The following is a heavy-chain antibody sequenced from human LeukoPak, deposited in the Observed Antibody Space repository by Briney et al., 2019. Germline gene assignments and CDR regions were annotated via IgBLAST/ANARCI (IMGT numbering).Heavy chain of an antibody. CDR1: GGSISSSSYY. CDR2: IKQDGSET. D-gene: IGHD3-10*01. Sequence: ETLSLTCTVSGGSISSSSYYWGWIRQPPGKGLEWVANIKQDGSETYYLDSVKGRFTISRDNAKNSLSLQMHSLRVEDTAVYYCARTIGYGSGNDQAGGWGQGTLVTVSS. CDR3: ARTIGYGSGNDQAGG. V-gene: IGHV3-7*01. J-gene: IGHJ4*02.